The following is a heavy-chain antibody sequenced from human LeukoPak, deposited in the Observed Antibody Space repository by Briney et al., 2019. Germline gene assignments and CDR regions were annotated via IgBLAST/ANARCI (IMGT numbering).Heavy chain of an antibody. CDR3: ARASTWVPGEDSSGYYYDYAFDL. CDR1: RFIFSSNV. V-gene: IGHV3-30-3*01. CDR2: ISHDGNNK. D-gene: IGHD3-22*01. Sequence: PGGSLRLSCAASRFIFSSNVMHWVRQAPGKGLEWVAAISHDGNNKYYGDSVKGRFTISRDNSKNTLYLQMNSLRAEDTAVYYCARASTWVPGEDSSGYYYDYAFDLCGQGTMVTVSS. J-gene: IGHJ3*01.